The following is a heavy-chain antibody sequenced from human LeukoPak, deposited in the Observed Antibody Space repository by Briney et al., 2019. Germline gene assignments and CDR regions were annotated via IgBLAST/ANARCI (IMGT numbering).Heavy chain of an antibody. Sequence: GGSPRLSCAASGFTFSSYWMHWVRQVPGKGLVWVSRINSDGSSTSYADSVKGRFTISRDNAKNTLYVQMNSLRAEDTAVYYCSTGSGHAFDIWGRGTMVTVS. J-gene: IGHJ3*02. V-gene: IGHV3-74*01. CDR2: INSDGSST. CDR1: GFTFSSYW. D-gene: IGHD3-10*01. CDR3: STGSGHAFDI.